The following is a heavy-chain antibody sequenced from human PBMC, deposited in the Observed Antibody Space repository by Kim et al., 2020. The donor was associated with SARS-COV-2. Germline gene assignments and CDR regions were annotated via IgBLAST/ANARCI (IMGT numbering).Heavy chain of an antibody. V-gene: IGHV3-23*01. D-gene: IGHD3-22*01. Sequence: GGSLRFSCAASGFTFSSYAMSWVRQAPGKGLEWVSAISGSGGSTYYADSVKGRFTISRDNSKNTLYLQMNSLRAEDTAVYYCAKAAGTGYYYDSSGYYRNDYWGQGTLVTVSS. CDR1: GFTFSSYA. CDR3: AKAAGTGYYYDSSGYYRNDY. J-gene: IGHJ4*02. CDR2: ISGSGGST.